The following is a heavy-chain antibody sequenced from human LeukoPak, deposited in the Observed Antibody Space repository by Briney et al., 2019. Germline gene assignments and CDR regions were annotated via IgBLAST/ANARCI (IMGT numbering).Heavy chain of an antibody. V-gene: IGHV3-23*01. J-gene: IGHJ6*02. D-gene: IGHD3-22*01. CDR1: GFTFSSYA. Sequence: GGSLRLSCAASGFTFSSYAMSWVRQAPGKGLEWVSAISGSGGSTYYADSVKGRFTISRDNSKNTLYLQMNSLRVEDTALYYCAKDIGSSGYFNGMDAWGQGTAVTVSS. CDR3: AKDIGSSGYFNGMDA. CDR2: ISGSGGST.